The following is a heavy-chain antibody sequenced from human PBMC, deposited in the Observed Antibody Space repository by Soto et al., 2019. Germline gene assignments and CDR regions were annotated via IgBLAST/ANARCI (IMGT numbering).Heavy chain of an antibody. J-gene: IGHJ4*02. D-gene: IGHD2-15*01. CDR2: IYYSGST. V-gene: IGHV4-39*01. CDR1: GGSISSSSYY. CDR3: AGRGAVAATTYDY. Sequence: QLQLQESGPGLVKPSETLSLTCTVSGGSISSSSYYWGWIRQPPGKGLEWIGSIYYSGSTYYNPSLKRRVTLSVAPSKNQFSLKLSSVPAADTAVYYCAGRGAVAATTYDYWGQGTLVTVSS.